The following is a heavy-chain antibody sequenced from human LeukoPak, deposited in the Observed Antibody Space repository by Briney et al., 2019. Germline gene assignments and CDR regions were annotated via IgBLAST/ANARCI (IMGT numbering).Heavy chain of an antibody. CDR2: INPETGDT. CDR3: ARGAKAF. Sequence: GASVKVSCKASGYTFSAYYIHWVRQAPGQGLEWMGWINPETGDTNYAQKFQDRVTLTRDTSLITFYMALSSLRSDDTAMYYCARGAKAFWGQGTLVTVSS. CDR1: GYTFSAYY. J-gene: IGHJ4*02. V-gene: IGHV1-2*02.